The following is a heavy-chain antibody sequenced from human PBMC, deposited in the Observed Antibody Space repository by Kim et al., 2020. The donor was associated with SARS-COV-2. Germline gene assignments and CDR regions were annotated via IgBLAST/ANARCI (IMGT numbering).Heavy chain of an antibody. CDR2: INRKSDYI. J-gene: IGHJ4*03. V-gene: IGHV3-21*01. CDR3: AKGPPVYAEPFES. Sequence: GGSLRLSCAASGFSFSSYSMAWVRQAPGKGLEWVASINRKSDYIYYTDSVKGRFIISRDNAKNSLYLQMNYLRAEDTAVYSCAKGPPVYAEPFESWGQGT. CDR1: GFSFSSYS. D-gene: IGHD2-8*01.